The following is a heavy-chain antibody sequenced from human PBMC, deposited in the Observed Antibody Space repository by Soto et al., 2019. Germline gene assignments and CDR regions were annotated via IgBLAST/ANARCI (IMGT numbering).Heavy chain of an antibody. D-gene: IGHD3-9*01. Sequence: SVKVSCKASGGTFSSYTISWVRQAPGQGLEWMGRIIPILGIANYAQKFQGRVTITADKSTSTAYMELSSLRSEDTAVYYCAREYYDILTGTSDYMDVWGKGTTVTVSS. CDR2: IIPILGIA. V-gene: IGHV1-69*04. CDR1: GGTFSSYT. CDR3: AREYYDILTGTSDYMDV. J-gene: IGHJ6*03.